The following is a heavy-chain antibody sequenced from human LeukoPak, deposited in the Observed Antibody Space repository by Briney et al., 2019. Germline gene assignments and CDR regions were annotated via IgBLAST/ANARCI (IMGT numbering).Heavy chain of an antibody. V-gene: IGHV3-33*01. Sequence: PGRSLRLSCAASGFTFSSYGMHWVRQAPGKGLEWVAVIWYDGSNKYYADSVKGRFTISRDNSKNTLYLQTNSLRAEDTAVYYCARGHSSSWYLPDYYYYGMDVWGKGTTVTVSS. CDR1: GFTFSSYG. J-gene: IGHJ6*04. D-gene: IGHD6-13*01. CDR2: IWYDGSNK. CDR3: ARGHSSSWYLPDYYYYGMDV.